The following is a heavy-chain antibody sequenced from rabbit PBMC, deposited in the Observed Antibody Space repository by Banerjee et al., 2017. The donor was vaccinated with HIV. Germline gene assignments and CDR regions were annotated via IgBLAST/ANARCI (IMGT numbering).Heavy chain of an antibody. V-gene: IGHV1S40*01. CDR2: IYTGSSGT. CDR3: VRDRYAGSSYYTKAFDP. J-gene: IGHJ2*01. Sequence: QQLVESGGGLVKPGASLTLTCKASGFSFSSAYDMCWVRQAPGKGLEWIACIYTGSSGTYYASWAKGRFTISLDNAQNTLYLQLNSLTAADTATYFCVRDRYAGSSYYTKAFDPWGPGTLVTVS. CDR1: GFSFSSAYD. D-gene: IGHD8-1*01.